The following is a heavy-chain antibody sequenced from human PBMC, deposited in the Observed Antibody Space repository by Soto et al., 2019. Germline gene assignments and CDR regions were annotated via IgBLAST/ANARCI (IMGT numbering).Heavy chain of an antibody. CDR1: GFTFSSYA. J-gene: IGHJ4*02. V-gene: IGHV3-23*01. CDR2: ISATGAGT. D-gene: IGHD3-10*01. CDR3: AKVGRYVSGSKDYFDY. Sequence: EVELLESGGGLVQPGGSLRLSCAASGFTFSSYAMSWVRQAPGKGLEWVSTISATGAGTYYADSVRGRFTTSRDNSKNTRYPHRNTLRAEDTALYYCAKVGRYVSGSKDYFDYWGQGTLVTVSS.